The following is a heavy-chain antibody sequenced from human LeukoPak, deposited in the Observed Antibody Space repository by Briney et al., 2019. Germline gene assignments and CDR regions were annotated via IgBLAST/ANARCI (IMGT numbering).Heavy chain of an antibody. CDR2: ISSSSYI. D-gene: IGHD5-24*01. V-gene: IGHV3-69-1*02. J-gene: IGHJ4*02. CDR3: ARGERWLLPPTDY. CDR1: GFTVSSNS. Sequence: PGGSLRLSCTVSGFTVSSNSMSWVRQAPGKGLEWVSSISSSSYIYYADSVKGRFTISRDNARNSLYLQMNSLRADDTAVYYCARGERWLLPPTDYWGQGTLVTVSS.